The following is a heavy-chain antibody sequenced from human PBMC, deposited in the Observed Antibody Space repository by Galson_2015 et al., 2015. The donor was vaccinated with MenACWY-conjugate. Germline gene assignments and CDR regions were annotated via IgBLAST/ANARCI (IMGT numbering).Heavy chain of an antibody. CDR2: LSASGGHT. V-gene: IGHV3-23*01. CDR1: GFTFSNYA. J-gene: IGHJ4*02. CDR3: AKVLGGYGDYYDY. D-gene: IGHD4-17*01. Sequence: SLRLSCAASGFTFSNYAMSWVRQAPGKGPEWVSVLSASGGHTYYADSVKGRFTISRDNFKNTLSLQMNSLRAEDTAVYYCAKVLGGYGDYYDYWGQGTLVTVSS.